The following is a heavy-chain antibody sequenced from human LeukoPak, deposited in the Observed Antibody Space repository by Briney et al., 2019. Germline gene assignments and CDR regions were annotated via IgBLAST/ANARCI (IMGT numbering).Heavy chain of an antibody. CDR3: ARDPTYCGGDCLGY. Sequence: GGSLRLSRAASGFTFSSYAMHWVRQAPGKGLEWVAVISYDGSNKYYADSVKGRFTISRDNSKNTLYLQMNSLRAEDTAVYYCARDPTYCGGDCLGYWGQGTLVTVSS. D-gene: IGHD2-21*02. V-gene: IGHV3-30*04. CDR1: GFTFSSYA. CDR2: ISYDGSNK. J-gene: IGHJ4*02.